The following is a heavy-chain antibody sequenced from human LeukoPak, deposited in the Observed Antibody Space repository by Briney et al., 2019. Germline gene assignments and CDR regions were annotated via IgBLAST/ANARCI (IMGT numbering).Heavy chain of an antibody. Sequence: SETLSLTCTVSGGSISNYYWSWIRQPPGKGLEWIGYIYYSGSTNYNPSLKSRVITSADTSKNQFSLNLTSVTAADTAVYYCVRASVESGGAFDIWGQGTMVTVSS. D-gene: IGHD2-15*01. CDR1: GGSISNYY. J-gene: IGHJ3*02. V-gene: IGHV4-59*01. CDR2: IYYSGST. CDR3: VRASVESGGAFDI.